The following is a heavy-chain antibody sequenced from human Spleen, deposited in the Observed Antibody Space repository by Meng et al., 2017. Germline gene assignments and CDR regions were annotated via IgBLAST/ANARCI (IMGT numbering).Heavy chain of an antibody. Sequence: GESLKISCAASGFTFSSYAMSWVRQAPGTGLEWVSTVTSNGGSTYYADSVKGRFTISRDNSKNMLFLQMNSLRVDDTALYYCAKNSLPAGGHFDNWGQGTLVTVSS. CDR2: VTSNGGST. V-gene: IGHV3-23*01. CDR3: AKNSLPAGGHFDN. J-gene: IGHJ4*02. CDR1: GFTFSSYA. D-gene: IGHD6-13*01.